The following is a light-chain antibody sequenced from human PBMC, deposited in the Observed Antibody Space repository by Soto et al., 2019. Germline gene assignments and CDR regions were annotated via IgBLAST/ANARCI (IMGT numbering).Light chain of an antibody. CDR1: NSDIGGYNY. CDR2: DVS. Sequence: QSALTQPASGSGSPGQSITISCTGTNSDIGGYNYVSWYQQHPGKAPKLMIYDVSHRPSGVSYRFSGSKSGNTSSLTISGLQAEDEADYYCSSYTSRSTLGVFGGGTKLTVL. J-gene: IGLJ2*01. CDR3: SSYTSRSTLGV. V-gene: IGLV2-14*03.